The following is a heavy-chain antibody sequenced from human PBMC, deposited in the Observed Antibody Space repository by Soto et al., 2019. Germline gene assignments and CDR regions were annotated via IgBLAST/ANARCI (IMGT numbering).Heavy chain of an antibody. J-gene: IGHJ6*02. Sequence: EVQLLESGGGLVQPGGSLRLSCAASGFPFTSCAMNWVRQAPGKGLEWVSAISASGGTTFYADSVKGRFTISRDNSKITLYMQVNNLRAEDTAVYYCAKGGFWVHYGMDVWGQGTTVTVSS. CDR3: AKGGFWVHYGMDV. CDR2: ISASGGTT. V-gene: IGHV3-23*01. CDR1: GFPFTSCA. D-gene: IGHD3-16*01.